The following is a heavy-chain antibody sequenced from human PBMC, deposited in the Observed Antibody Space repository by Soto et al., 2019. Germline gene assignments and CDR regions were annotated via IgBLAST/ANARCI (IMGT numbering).Heavy chain of an antibody. V-gene: IGHV1-69*01. CDR2: IIPFFGTS. Sequence: QVQLVQSGAEVKKPGSSVKVSCEASGGTFSSYPINWVRQAPGQGLEWMGGIIPFFGTSNYAQKFQGRVRIPADDPTSKAYRGRRTLKSGNTAFYYGARVGHTTNSVMAVGGKGTTVTVSS. CDR3: ARVGHTTNSVMAV. CDR1: GGTFSSYP. D-gene: IGHD1-26*01. J-gene: IGHJ6*04.